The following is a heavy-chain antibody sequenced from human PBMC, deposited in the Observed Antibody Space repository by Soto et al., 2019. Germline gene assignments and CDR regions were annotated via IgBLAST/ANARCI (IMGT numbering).Heavy chain of an antibody. J-gene: IGHJ6*02. CDR3: ARTRAAAGILDGMDV. CDR2: IYPGDSDT. D-gene: IGHD6-13*01. CDR1: GYSFTSYW. V-gene: IGHV5-51*01. Sequence: GESLKISCKGSGYSFTSYWIGWVRQMPGKGLEWMGIIYPGDSDTRYSPSFQGQVTISADKSISTAYLQWSSLKASDTAMYYCARTRAAAGILDGMDVWGQGTAVTVSS.